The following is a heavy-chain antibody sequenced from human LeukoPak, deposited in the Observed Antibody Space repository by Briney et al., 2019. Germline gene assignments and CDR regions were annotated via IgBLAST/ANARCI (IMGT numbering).Heavy chain of an antibody. V-gene: IGHV1-69*13. J-gene: IGHJ6*03. D-gene: IGHD6-6*01. CDR3: ARAGLIAARPKGPLYYSYYYMDV. Sequence: SVKVSCKASGGTFSSYAISWVRQAPGQGLEWMGGIIPIFGTANYAQKFQGRVTITADESTSTAYMELSSLRSEDTAVYYCARAGLIAARPKGPLYYSYYYMDVWGKGTPVTVSS. CDR1: GGTFSSYA. CDR2: IIPIFGTA.